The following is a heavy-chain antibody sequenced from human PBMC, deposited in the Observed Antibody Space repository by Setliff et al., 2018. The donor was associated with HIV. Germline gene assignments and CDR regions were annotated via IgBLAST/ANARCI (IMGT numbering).Heavy chain of an antibody. D-gene: IGHD5-18*01. CDR3: ARQRKLNTAMAYDFDY. CDR1: GGSVSTTSYS. J-gene: IGHJ4*02. CDR2: IYYSGST. Sequence: SENLSLTCTVSGGSVSTTSYSWGWIRQPPGKGLEWIGSIYYSGSTSYNPSLKSQVTISVDTSKNQFSLRVNSVPAADTAVYYCARQRKLNTAMAYDFDYWGQGTLVTVSS. V-gene: IGHV4-39*01.